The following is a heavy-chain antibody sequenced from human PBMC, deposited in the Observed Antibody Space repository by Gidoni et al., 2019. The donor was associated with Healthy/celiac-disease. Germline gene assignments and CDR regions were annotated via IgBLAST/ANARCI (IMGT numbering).Heavy chain of an antibody. CDR1: VGSISSSSYY. CDR2: IYYSGST. V-gene: IGHV4-39*01. J-gene: IGHJ5*02. Sequence: QLQLQESGPGLVKPSETLSLTCTVSVGSISSSSYYWGWIRQPPGKGLEWIGSIYYSGSTYYNPSLKSRVTISVDTSKNQFSLKLSSVTAADTAVYYCARVDIVVVPAAKFGYNWFDPWGQGTLVTVSS. CDR3: ARVDIVVVPAAKFGYNWFDP. D-gene: IGHD2-2*03.